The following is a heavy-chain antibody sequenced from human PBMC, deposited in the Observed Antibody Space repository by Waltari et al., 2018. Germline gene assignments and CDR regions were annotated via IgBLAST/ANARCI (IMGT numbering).Heavy chain of an antibody. J-gene: IGHJ4*02. D-gene: IGHD6-19*01. CDR3: ARHAGGQWLPNFNY. CDR1: GYSSTTYW. V-gene: IGHV5-51*01. CDR2: IYPGDSDT. Sequence: EVQLVQSGAEVKKPGESRTISCRGPGYSSTTYWIAWVRQMPGKGLEWMGIIYPGDSDTRYSPSFQGQVTISADKSINTAYLQWGSLKASDTAMYFCARHAGGQWLPNFNYWGQGTLVTVSS.